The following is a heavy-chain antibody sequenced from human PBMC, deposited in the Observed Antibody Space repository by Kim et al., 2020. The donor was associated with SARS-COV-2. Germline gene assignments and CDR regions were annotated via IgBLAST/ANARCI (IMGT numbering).Heavy chain of an antibody. J-gene: IGHJ4*02. CDR3: ARDSGFGDMDY. D-gene: IGHD3-10*01. CDR2: ET. V-gene: IGHV1-3*01. Sequence: ETKYSQKLQGRVTITRDTPASTAYMELRSLRSEDSALYYCARDSGFGDMDYWGQGTLVIVSS.